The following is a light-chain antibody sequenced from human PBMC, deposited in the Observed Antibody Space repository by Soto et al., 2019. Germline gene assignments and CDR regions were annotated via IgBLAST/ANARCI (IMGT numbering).Light chain of an antibody. CDR1: QSVSSY. Sequence: IVFTQYPATLSLSPGERSTLSCRASQSVSSYLAWYQQKPGQAPRLLIYDASNRATGIPARFSGSGSGTDFTLTISRLEPEDFAVYYCQQYGSSGTFGQGTKVEIK. CDR2: DAS. V-gene: IGKV3-11*01. CDR3: QQYGSSGT. J-gene: IGKJ1*01.